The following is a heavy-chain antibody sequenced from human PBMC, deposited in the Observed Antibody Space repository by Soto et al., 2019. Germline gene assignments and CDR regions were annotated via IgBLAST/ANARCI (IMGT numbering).Heavy chain of an antibody. J-gene: IGHJ6*02. V-gene: IGHV4-34*01. CDR1: GGSFSGYY. D-gene: IGHD2-21*01. Sequence: SETLSLTCAVYGGSFSGYYWSWIRQPPGKGLEWIGEINHSGSTNYNPSLKSRVTISVDTSKNQFSLKLSSVTAADTAVYYCARGLKSIWPYYYYYGMDVWGQGTTVTVSS. CDR2: INHSGST. CDR3: ARGLKSIWPYYYYYGMDV.